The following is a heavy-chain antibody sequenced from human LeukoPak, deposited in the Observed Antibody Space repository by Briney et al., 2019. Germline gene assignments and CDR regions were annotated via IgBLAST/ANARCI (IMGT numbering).Heavy chain of an antibody. CDR3: AREVGGITIFGVVMRAFDY. Sequence: ASVKVSCKASGYTFTSYDINWVRQATGQGLEWRGWMNPNSGNTGYAQKFQGRVTMTRNTSISTAYMELSSLRSEDTAVYYCAREVGGITIFGVVMRAFDYWGQGTLVTVSS. V-gene: IGHV1-8*01. CDR1: GYTFTSYD. CDR2: MNPNSGNT. D-gene: IGHD3-3*01. J-gene: IGHJ4*02.